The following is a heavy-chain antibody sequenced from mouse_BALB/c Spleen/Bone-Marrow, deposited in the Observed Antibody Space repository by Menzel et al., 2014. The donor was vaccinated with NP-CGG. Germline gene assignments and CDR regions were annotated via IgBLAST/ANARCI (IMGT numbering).Heavy chain of an antibody. CDR1: GYSITSGYS. CDR3: TSYGNYWYFDV. J-gene: IGHJ1*01. D-gene: IGHD2-1*01. CDR2: IHHSGST. Sequence: EVQLQQSGPDLVKPSQSLSLTCTVTGYSITSGYSWHWIRQFPGNKLEWMGYIHHSGSTNYNPSLRSRISITRDTSKNQFFLHLNSATTEDTATYYCTSYGNYWYFDVWGAGTTVTVSS. V-gene: IGHV3-1*02.